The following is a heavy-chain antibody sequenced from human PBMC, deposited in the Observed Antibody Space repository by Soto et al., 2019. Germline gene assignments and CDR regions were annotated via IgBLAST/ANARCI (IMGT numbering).Heavy chain of an antibody. J-gene: IGHJ4*02. CDR3: ARDRAAVASTFDY. CDR1: GYFMTNGNY. CDR2: IYYTGRT. Sequence: PSETLSLTCAVSGYFMTNGNYWCWIWQSPGQGLEWIGSIYYTGRTYYNPSLKSRVTMSVDTSKNQFSLKLTSVTDADTAVYYCARDRAAVASTFDYWGPGTLVTVSS. D-gene: IGHD6-13*01. V-gene: IGHV4-38-2*02.